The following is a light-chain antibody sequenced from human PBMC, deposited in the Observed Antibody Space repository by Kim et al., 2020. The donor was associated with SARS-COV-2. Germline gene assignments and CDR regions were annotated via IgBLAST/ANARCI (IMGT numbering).Light chain of an antibody. CDR2: AKD. Sequence: LGQTVRITCQGNSLIIYYASWYHRRPGQAPVLVINAKDNRPSGIPARFSGSTSGNTASLTITGAQAEDEADCYCKSRDSSGNHLVFGGGTKLSVL. CDR1: SLIIYY. CDR3: KSRDSSGNHLV. J-gene: IGLJ3*02. V-gene: IGLV3-19*01.